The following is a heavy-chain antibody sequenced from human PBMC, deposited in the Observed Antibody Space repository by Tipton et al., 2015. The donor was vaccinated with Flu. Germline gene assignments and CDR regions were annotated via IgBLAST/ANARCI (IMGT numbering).Heavy chain of an antibody. J-gene: IGHJ4*02. D-gene: IGHD3-22*01. CDR2: IYYSGST. CDR3: ARGRGYYYDFDY. Sequence: TLSLTCTVSGGSISSSSYYWGWIRQPPEKGLEWIGSIYYSGSTYYKPSLKSRVTISVDPSKNQFSLKLSSVTAADTAVYYCARGRGYYYDFDYWGQGTLVTVSS. V-gene: IGHV4-39*01. CDR1: GGSISSSSYY.